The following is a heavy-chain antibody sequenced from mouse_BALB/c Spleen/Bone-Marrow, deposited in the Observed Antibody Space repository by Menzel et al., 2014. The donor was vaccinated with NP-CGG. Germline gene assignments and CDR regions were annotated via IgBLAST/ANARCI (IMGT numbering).Heavy chain of an antibody. CDR1: GFDFXRYW. CDR3: AKNYYYGYVAY. D-gene: IGHD1-2*01. CDR2: INPASSTI. J-gene: IGHJ3*01. V-gene: IGHV4-1*02. Sequence: ESGGGLVQPGGSLKLSCAASGFDFXRYWMTWVRQAPGKGLEWIGEINPASSTINYTPSLKDKFIISRDNAKNTLYLQMSKVRSEDTALYYCAKNYYYGYVAYWGQGTLVTVSA.